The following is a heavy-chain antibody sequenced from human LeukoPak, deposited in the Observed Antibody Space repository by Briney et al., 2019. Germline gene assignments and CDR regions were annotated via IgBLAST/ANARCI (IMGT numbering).Heavy chain of an antibody. CDR2: ISWNSGTI. CDR3: AKDRTVPAAIRGAFDI. Sequence: GGSLRLSCAASGFTFDDYAMHWVRQAPGKGLEWVSGISWNSGTIGNADSVKGRFTISRDNSKNTLYLQMNSLRAEDTAMYYCAKDRTVPAAIRGAFDIWGQGTMVTVSS. V-gene: IGHV3-9*01. CDR1: GFTFDDYA. D-gene: IGHD2-2*01. J-gene: IGHJ3*02.